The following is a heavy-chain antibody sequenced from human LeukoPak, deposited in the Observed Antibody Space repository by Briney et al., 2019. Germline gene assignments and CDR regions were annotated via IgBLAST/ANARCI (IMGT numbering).Heavy chain of an antibody. V-gene: IGHV4-59*08. CDR1: SGSISSYY. CDR3: ARHTGGHRSFDY. CDR2: IYYSAST. J-gene: IGHJ4*02. D-gene: IGHD3-10*01. Sequence: SETLSLTCTVSSGSISSYYWSWIRQPPGKGLEWIGSIYYSASTNYNPSLKSRVTISIDTSKNQFSLKLSSVTAADTAVYYCARHTGGHRSFDYWGQGTLVTVSS.